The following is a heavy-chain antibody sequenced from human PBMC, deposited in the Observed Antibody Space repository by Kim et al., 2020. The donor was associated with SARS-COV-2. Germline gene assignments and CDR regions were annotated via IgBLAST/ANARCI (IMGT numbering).Heavy chain of an antibody. D-gene: IGHD3-10*01. CDR1: GFTFGDYA. CDR3: TRAIAPYGSGSYQYWYFDL. CDR2: IRSKAYGGTT. Sequence: GGSLRLSCTASGFTFGDYAMSWVRQAPGKGLEWVGFIRSKAYGGTTEYAASVKGRFTISRDDSKSIAYLQMNSLKTEDTAVYYCTRAIAPYGSGSYQYWYFDLWGRGTLVTVSS. J-gene: IGHJ2*01. V-gene: IGHV3-49*04.